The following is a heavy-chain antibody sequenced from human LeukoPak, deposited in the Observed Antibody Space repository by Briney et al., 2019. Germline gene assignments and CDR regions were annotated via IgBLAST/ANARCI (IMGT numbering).Heavy chain of an antibody. CDR2: FHTSGST. V-gene: IGHV4-61*02. CDR3: ARVGSGYNSDY. J-gene: IGHJ4*02. D-gene: IGHD3-22*01. CDR1: GGSISSGNKY. Sequence: PSETLSLTCTVSGGSISSGNKYWSWIRQPAGKGLEWIGRFHTSGSTNYNPSLKSRVTISVDTSKNQFSLKLSSVTAADTAVYYCARVGSGYNSDYWGQGTLVTVSS.